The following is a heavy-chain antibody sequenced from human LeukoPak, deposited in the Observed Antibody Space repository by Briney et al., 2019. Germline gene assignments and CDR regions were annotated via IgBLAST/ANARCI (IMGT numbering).Heavy chain of an antibody. CDR1: GGSISSSSHY. CDR3: ARHAWGSSWYYWFDP. CDR2: IYDSGST. J-gene: IGHJ5*02. Sequence: SETLSLTWTVSGGSISSSSHYWGWIRQPPGKGLEWIGSIYDSGSTYYNPSLKSLVTISVDMSKNPSSLRLTSMPAAGTAVYYCARHAWGSSWYYWFDPWGQGNLVTVSS. D-gene: IGHD6-13*01. V-gene: IGHV4-39*01.